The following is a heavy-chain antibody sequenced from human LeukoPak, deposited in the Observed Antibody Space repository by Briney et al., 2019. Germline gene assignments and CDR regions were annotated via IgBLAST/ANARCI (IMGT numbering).Heavy chain of an antibody. CDR3: ARVRGWKYFDY. D-gene: IGHD1-1*01. Sequence: GGSLRLSCAASGFTFSSDWMIWVRQAPGKGLEWVANIKPDEGEKYYVDSVKGRFTVSRDNAKNSLYLQMNSLRAEDTAVYYCARVRGWKYFDYWGQGTLVTVSS. V-gene: IGHV3-7*01. CDR2: IKPDEGEK. CDR1: GFTFSSDW. J-gene: IGHJ4*02.